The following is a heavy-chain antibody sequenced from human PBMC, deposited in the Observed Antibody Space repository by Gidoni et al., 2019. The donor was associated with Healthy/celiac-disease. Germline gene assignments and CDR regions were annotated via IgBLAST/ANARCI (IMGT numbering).Heavy chain of an antibody. J-gene: IGHJ2*01. V-gene: IGHV3-23*01. CDR1: GLTFSSYA. CDR3: AKGTSLEVDGYFDL. Sequence: EVQLLEYGGGLVQTGGSLRLSCAASGLTFSSYAMSWVRQAPGKGLEWVSAISGIGDSTSYAYSVKGRFTISRDNSKNTLYLQMNSLRAEDTAVYYCAKGTSLEVDGYFDLWGRGTLVPVSS. D-gene: IGHD3-3*01. CDR2: ISGIGDST.